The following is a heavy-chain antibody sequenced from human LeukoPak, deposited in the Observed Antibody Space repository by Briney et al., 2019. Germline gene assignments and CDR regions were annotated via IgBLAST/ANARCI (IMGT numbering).Heavy chain of an antibody. V-gene: IGHV3-23*01. CDR3: AKDGSAGWDWYFDL. D-gene: IGHD1-26*01. J-gene: IGHJ2*01. Sequence: GGSLRLSCAASGFTFSSYAMSWVRQAPGKGLEWVSAISGSGGSTYYADSVKGRFTISRDNSKNTLYLQMNSLRAEGTAVYYCAKDGSAGWDWYFDLWGRGTLVTVSS. CDR2: ISGSGGST. CDR1: GFTFSSYA.